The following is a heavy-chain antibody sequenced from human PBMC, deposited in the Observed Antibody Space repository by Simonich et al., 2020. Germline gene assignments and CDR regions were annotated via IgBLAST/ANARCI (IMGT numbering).Heavy chain of an antibody. V-gene: IGHV4-34*01. CDR3: ARGKGWKNAFDI. CDR2: INQSGST. Sequence: QVQLQQWCAGLLKPSETLSLTCAVYGGSFSGYYWSWIRQPPGKGLEWIGEINQSGSTNYHPTRKSRVTISVSTSQNQVSLKLSSVTAADTAVDYCARGKGWKNAFDIWGQGTMVTVSS. D-gene: IGHD1-1*01. CDR1: GGSFSGYY. J-gene: IGHJ3*02.